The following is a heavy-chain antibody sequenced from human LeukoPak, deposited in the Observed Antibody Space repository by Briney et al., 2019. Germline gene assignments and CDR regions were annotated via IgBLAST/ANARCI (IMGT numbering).Heavy chain of an antibody. CDR1: VYTFTSYG. V-gene: IGHV1-18*01. D-gene: IGHD3-10*01. CDR3: AREGTPFYYYYMDF. CDR2: ISSYNGNT. J-gene: IGHJ6*03. Sequence: GASVKVSCKASVYTFTSYGISWVRQAPGQGLEWMGWISSYNGNTNYAQKFQDRVTMTTDTSTSTAYMELRSLRSDDTAIYYCAREGTPFYYYYMDFWGKGTTVTISS.